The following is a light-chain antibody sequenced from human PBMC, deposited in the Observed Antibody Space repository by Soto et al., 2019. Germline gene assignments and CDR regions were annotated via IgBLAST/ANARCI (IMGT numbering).Light chain of an antibody. J-gene: IGLJ1*01. CDR2: EVS. CDR1: SSDVGGYNY. Sequence: QSALTQPASVSGSLGQSITISCTGTSSDVGGYNYVSWYQQHPGKAPKLMIYEVSNRPSGVSNRFSGSKSGNTASLTISGLQAEDEADYYCSSYTSSSTRCVFGTGTKLTVL. V-gene: IGLV2-14*01. CDR3: SSYTSSSTRCV.